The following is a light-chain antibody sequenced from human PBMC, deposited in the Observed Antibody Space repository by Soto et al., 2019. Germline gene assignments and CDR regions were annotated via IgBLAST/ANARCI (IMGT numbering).Light chain of an antibody. CDR2: YDD. CDR3: AVWDDSLNGVV. V-gene: IGLV1-36*01. J-gene: IGLJ2*01. CDR1: WSNIGNNA. Sequence: QSVLTQPPSVSEAPRQRVTISCSGSWSNIGNNAVNWYQQLPGKAPKLLIYYDDLLSSGVSDRFSGSKSGTSASLAISGLQSEDEADYYCAVWDDSLNGVVFGGGTQLTVL.